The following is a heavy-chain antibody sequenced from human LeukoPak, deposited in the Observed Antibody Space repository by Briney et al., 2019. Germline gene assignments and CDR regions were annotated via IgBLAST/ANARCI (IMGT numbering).Heavy chain of an antibody. Sequence: GRSLRLSCAASGFTFDDYAMHWVRKAPGKGLEWVSGISWNSGSIGYADSVKGRFTISRDNAKNSLYLQMNSLRAEDTALYYCAKDIRNDYVWGSNFDYWGQGTLVTVSS. J-gene: IGHJ4*02. CDR3: AKDIRNDYVWGSNFDY. CDR1: GFTFDDYA. D-gene: IGHD3-16*01. V-gene: IGHV3-9*01. CDR2: ISWNSGSI.